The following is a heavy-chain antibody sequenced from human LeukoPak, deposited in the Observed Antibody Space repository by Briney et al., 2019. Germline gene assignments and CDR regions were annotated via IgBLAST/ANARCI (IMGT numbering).Heavy chain of an antibody. J-gene: IGHJ4*02. D-gene: IGHD6-19*01. CDR2: IIPILGIA. V-gene: IGHV1-69*04. CDR1: GCAFSSYA. CDR3: ARDKIAVAEIAHYY. Sequence: SVKVSCKASGCAFSSYAISWVRQAPGQGLEWMGRIIPILGIANYAQKFQGRVTITADKSTSTAYMELSSLRSEDTAVYYCARDKIAVAEIAHYYWGQGTLVTVSS.